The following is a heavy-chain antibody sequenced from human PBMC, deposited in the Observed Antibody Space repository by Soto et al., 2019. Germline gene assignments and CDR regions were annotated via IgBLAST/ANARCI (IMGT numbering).Heavy chain of an antibody. Sequence: GASVKVSCKASGGTFSSYAISWVRQAPGQGLEWMGGIIPIFGTANYAQKFQGRVTITADESTSTAYMELSSLRSEDTAVYYCARGTSSSWYPYYYGMDVWGQGTTVTVSS. CDR1: GGTFSSYA. CDR2: IIPIFGTA. CDR3: ARGTSSSWYPYYYGMDV. V-gene: IGHV1-69*13. D-gene: IGHD6-13*01. J-gene: IGHJ6*02.